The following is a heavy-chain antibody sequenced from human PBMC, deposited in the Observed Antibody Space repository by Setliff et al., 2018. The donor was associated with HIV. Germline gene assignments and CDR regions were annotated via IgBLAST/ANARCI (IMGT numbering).Heavy chain of an antibody. CDR2: IWNDGNNK. Sequence: GGSLRLSCAASGFTFSNYWMHWVRQGTGKGLVWVALIWNDGNNKYYADSVKGRFTVSSDFTRDTVYLQMNSLRVADTAIYYCTKDLTGPGAGWFDSWGQGTLVTVSS. D-gene: IGHD3-9*01. J-gene: IGHJ5*01. CDR1: GFTFSNYW. V-gene: IGHV3-33*06. CDR3: TKDLTGPGAGWFDS.